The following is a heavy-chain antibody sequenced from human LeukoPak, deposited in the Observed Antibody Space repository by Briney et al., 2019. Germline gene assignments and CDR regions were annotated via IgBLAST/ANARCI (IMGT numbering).Heavy chain of an antibody. J-gene: IGHJ4*02. CDR3: ARGFYEYGSGSQDY. Sequence: ASVKVSCKASGYTFTSYGITWVRQAPGQGLEWMGWMNPNTGNTGYTQKFQGRVTMTRNTSISTAYMELSSLRSEDTAVYYCARGFYEYGSGSQDYWGQGTLVTVSS. V-gene: IGHV1-8*02. D-gene: IGHD3-10*01. CDR1: GYTFTSYG. CDR2: MNPNTGNT.